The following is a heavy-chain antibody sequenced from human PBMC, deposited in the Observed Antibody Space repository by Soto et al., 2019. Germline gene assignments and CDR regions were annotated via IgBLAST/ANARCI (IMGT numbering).Heavy chain of an antibody. CDR1: GFTFSNYW. D-gene: IGHD3-10*01. J-gene: IGHJ4*02. V-gene: IGHV3-74*01. Sequence: EVQLVESGGGLVQPGGSLRLSCAASGFTFSNYWMHWVRQVPGKGLVWVSRIKSDGSSISYADSVKGRFTISRENARNTLYLQMNSVRAEDAAVYYCARGGFSGSGTYIQGDYWGQGTLVTVSA. CDR2: IKSDGSSI. CDR3: ARGGFSGSGTYIQGDY.